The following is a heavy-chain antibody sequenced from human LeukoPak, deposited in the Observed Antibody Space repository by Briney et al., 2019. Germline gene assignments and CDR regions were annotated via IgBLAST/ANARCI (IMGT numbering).Heavy chain of an antibody. CDR2: ISWNSGSI. D-gene: IGHD3-10*01. J-gene: IGHJ4*02. Sequence: GGSLRLSCAASGFTFDDYAVHWVRQAPGKGLEWVSGISWNSGSIGYADSVKGRFTISRDNAKNSLYLQMNSLRAEDTAVYYCARDEGPGTDWGQGNLVTVSS. CDR1: GFTFDDYA. CDR3: ARDEGPGTD. V-gene: IGHV3-9*01.